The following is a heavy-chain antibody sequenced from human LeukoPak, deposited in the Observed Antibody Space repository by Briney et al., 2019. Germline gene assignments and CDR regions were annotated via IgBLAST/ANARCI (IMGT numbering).Heavy chain of an antibody. V-gene: IGHV1-69*04. CDR2: IIPILGIA. Sequence: ASVKVSCKASGGTFSSYAISWVRQAPGQGLEWMGRIIPILGIANYAQKFQGRVTITADKSTSTAYMGLSSLRSEDTAVYYCARVGASLVPGGYFDYWGQGTLVTVSS. J-gene: IGHJ4*02. CDR3: ARVGASLVPGGYFDY. D-gene: IGHD6-13*01. CDR1: GGTFSSYA.